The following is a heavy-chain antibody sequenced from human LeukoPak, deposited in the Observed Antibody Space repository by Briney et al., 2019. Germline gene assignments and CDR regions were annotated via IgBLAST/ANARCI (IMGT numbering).Heavy chain of an antibody. J-gene: IGHJ4*02. CDR1: GFTFSSYS. CDR2: ISSSSSYI. D-gene: IGHD5-18*01. V-gene: IGHV3-21*01. Sequence: GGSLRLSCAASGFTFSSYSMNWVRQAPGKGLEWVSSISSSSSYIYYADSVKGRFTISRDIAKNSLYLQMNSLRAEDTAVYYCAREDKAAPRRFDYWGQGTLVTVSS. CDR3: AREDKAAPRRFDY.